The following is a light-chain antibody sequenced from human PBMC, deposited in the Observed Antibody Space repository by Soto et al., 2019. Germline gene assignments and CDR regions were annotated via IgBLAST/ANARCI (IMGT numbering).Light chain of an antibody. CDR2: QDS. Sequence: SYELTHPPSVSVSPGQTASITCSGDKLGDKYASWYQQKPGQSPVLVIYQDSKRPSGIPERFSGSNSGNTATLTISGTQAMDEADYYCQAWDSSTGVFGTGTKLTVL. CDR3: QAWDSSTGV. CDR1: KLGDKY. V-gene: IGLV3-1*01. J-gene: IGLJ1*01.